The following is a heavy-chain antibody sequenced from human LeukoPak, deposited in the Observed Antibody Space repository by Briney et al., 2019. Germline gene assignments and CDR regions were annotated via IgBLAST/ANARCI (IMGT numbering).Heavy chain of an antibody. D-gene: IGHD6-19*01. CDR3: ARDQLSGWNYYAMDV. Sequence: PSETLSLTCTVSGGSISSYYWSWIRQPPGKGLEWIGYIYYSGSTNYNPSLKSRVTISVDTSKNQFSLKLSSVTAADTAVYYCARDQLSGWNYYAMDVWGQGTTVTVSS. V-gene: IGHV4-59*01. CDR2: IYYSGST. J-gene: IGHJ6*02. CDR1: GGSISSYY.